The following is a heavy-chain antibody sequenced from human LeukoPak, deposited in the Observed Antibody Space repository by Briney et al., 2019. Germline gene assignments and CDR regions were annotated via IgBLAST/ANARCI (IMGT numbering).Heavy chain of an antibody. CDR3: ARLNRGGEQWLVRTNKYYFDY. Sequence: SGPALVKPTQTLTLTCTFSGFSLGTSGMCVSWIRQPPGKALEWLARIDWDDDKYYSTSLKTRLTISKDTSKNQVVLTMTNMDPVDTATYYCARLNRGGEQWLVRTNKYYFDYWGQGTLVTVSS. J-gene: IGHJ4*02. D-gene: IGHD6-19*01. CDR1: GFSLGTSGMC. V-gene: IGHV2-70*11. CDR2: IDWDDDK.